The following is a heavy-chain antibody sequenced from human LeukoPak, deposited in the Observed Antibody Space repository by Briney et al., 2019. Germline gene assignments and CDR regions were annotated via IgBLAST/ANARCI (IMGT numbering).Heavy chain of an antibody. J-gene: IGHJ4*02. CDR1: GESLSGYY. V-gene: IGHV4-34*01. Sequence: SETLSLTCAVYGESLSGYYWNWIRQPPGKGLEWIGEINYSGSTTYNPSLKSRVTILVDTSRNQFSLKLSSVTAADTALYYCARTDIVATDTFDYWGQGTLVTVSS. CDR2: INYSGST. D-gene: IGHD5-12*01. CDR3: ARTDIVATDTFDY.